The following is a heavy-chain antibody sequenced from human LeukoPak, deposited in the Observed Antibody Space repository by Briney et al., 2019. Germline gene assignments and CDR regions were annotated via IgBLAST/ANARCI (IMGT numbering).Heavy chain of an antibody. CDR3: ARVTGPGEPALFDY. Sequence: PSETLSLTCTVSGGSISSGDYYWSWIRQPPGKGLEWIGYIYYSGSTYYNPSLKSRVTISVDTSKNQFSLKLSSVTAADTAVYYCARVTGPGEPALFDYWGQGTLVTVSS. V-gene: IGHV4-30-4*02. CDR1: GGSISSGDYY. CDR2: IYYSGST. D-gene: IGHD7-27*01. J-gene: IGHJ4*02.